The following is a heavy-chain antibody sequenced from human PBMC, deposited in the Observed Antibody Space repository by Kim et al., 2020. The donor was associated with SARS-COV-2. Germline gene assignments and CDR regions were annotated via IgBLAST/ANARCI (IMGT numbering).Heavy chain of an antibody. CDR3: ATERGPGPQH. V-gene: IGHV1-24*01. CDR2: ET. J-gene: IGHJ1*01. D-gene: IGHD6-25*01. Sequence: ETSYVPKCQGRVTMTEDTSTDTAYMELSSLRSEDTAVYYCATERGPGPQHWGQGTLVTVSS.